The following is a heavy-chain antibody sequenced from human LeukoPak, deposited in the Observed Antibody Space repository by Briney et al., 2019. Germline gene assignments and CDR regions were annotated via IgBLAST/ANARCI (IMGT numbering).Heavy chain of an antibody. Sequence: EASVKVSCKASGYTFTSYYMHRVRQAPGQGLEWMGIINPSGGSTSYAQKFQGRVTMTRDTSTSTVYMELSSLRSEDTAVYYCAKRYSSGWYGLDYWGQGTLVTVSS. V-gene: IGHV1-46*01. CDR2: INPSGGST. J-gene: IGHJ4*02. D-gene: IGHD6-19*01. CDR1: GYTFTSYY. CDR3: AKRYSSGWYGLDY.